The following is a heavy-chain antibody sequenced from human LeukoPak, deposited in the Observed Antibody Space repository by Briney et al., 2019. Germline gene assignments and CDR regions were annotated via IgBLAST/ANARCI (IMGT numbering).Heavy chain of an antibody. J-gene: IGHJ4*02. Sequence: GGSLRLSCAASGFTFSSYWMSWVRQAPGKGLEWVANIKQDGSEKYYVDSVKGRFTISRDNAKNSLYLQMNDLRADDTAVYYCARGSGWSCFCYWGQGTLVTVSS. CDR2: IKQDGSEK. CDR3: ARGSGWSCFCY. D-gene: IGHD6-19*01. V-gene: IGHV3-7*01. CDR1: GFTFSSYW.